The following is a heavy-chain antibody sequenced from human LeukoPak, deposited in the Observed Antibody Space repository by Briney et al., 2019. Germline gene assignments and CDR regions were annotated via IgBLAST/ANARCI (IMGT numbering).Heavy chain of an antibody. J-gene: IGHJ4*02. CDR3: ARVVPAAIGLFDY. V-gene: IGHV3-21*01. CDR1: GFTFSSYS. Sequence: GGSLRLSCAASGFTFSSYSMNWVRQAPGKGLEWVSSISSSSSYIYYADSVKGRFTISRDNAKNSLYLQMNSLRAEGTAVYYCARVVPAAIGLFDYWGQGTLVTVSS. D-gene: IGHD2-2*01. CDR2: ISSSSSYI.